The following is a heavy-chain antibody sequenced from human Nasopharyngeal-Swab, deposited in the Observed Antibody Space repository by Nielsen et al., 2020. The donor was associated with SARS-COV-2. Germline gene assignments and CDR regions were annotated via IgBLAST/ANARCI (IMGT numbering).Heavy chain of an antibody. D-gene: IGHD1-1*01. J-gene: IGHJ4*02. Sequence: SETLSLTCSVSGGSISSYSWSWIRQLPGKGLEWIGYIYRLGGTSYNPSLKSRVTTSLDASNNQFSLRLSSVTAADTAMFYCARGTPFDYWGQGILVTVSS. CDR2: IYRLGGT. V-gene: IGHV4-59*06. CDR3: ARGTPFDY. CDR1: GGSISSYS.